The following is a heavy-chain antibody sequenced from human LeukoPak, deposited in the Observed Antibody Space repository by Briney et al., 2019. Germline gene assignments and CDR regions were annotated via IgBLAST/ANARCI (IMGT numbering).Heavy chain of an antibody. CDR3: ARCDGWIQLWGYYYYGMDV. CDR1: GYTFTSYG. V-gene: IGHV1-18*01. CDR2: ISAYNGNT. J-gene: IGHJ6*02. Sequence: GASVKVSCKASGYTFTSYGISWVRQAPGQGLEWMGWISAYNGNTNYAQKLQGRVTMTTDTSTSTAYMELSSLRSEDTAVYYCARCDGWIQLWGYYYYGMDVWGQGTTVTVSS. D-gene: IGHD5-18*01.